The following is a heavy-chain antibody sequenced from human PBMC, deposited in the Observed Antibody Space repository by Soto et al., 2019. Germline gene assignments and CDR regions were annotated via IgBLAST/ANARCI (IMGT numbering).Heavy chain of an antibody. J-gene: IGHJ6*02. CDR3: AGRYSYGMDV. CDR2: ISYDGSNK. CDR1: GFTFSSYA. Sequence: GGSLRLSCPASGFTFSSYAMHWARQAPGKGLEWVAVISYDGSNKYYADSVKGRFTISRDNSKNTLYLQMNSLRAEDTAVYYCAGRYSYGMDVWGQGTTVTVSS. V-gene: IGHV3-30-3*01. D-gene: IGHD1-1*01.